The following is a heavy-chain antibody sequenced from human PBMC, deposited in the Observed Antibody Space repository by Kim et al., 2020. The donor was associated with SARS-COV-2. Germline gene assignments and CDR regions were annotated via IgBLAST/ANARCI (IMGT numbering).Heavy chain of an antibody. V-gene: IGHV3-21*01. Sequence: YADSVKGRFTISRGNAKNSLYLQMNSLRAEDTAVYYCARAYSSGWAYFDYWGQGTLVTVSS. D-gene: IGHD6-19*01. CDR3: ARAYSSGWAYFDY. J-gene: IGHJ4*02.